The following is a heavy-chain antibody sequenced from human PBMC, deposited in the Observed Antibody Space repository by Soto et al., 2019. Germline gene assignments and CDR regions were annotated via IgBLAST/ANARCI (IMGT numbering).Heavy chain of an antibody. Sequence: GASVKVSCKASGYTFTGYYMHWVRQAPGQGLEWMGSINPNSGGTNYAQKFQGWVTMTRDTSISTAYMDLGSLTSDDTAVYYCATVDNYVTPTPQDVWGQGTTVTVSS. CDR1: GYTFTGYY. CDR3: ATVDNYVTPTPQDV. CDR2: INPNSGGT. J-gene: IGHJ6*02. D-gene: IGHD3-16*01. V-gene: IGHV1-2*04.